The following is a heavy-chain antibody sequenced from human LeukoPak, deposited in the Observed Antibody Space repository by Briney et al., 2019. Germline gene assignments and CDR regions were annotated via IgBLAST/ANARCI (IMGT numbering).Heavy chain of an antibody. CDR2: IGGSGDST. CDR1: GFTFSSYA. CDR3: AKLPTGYPNWFDP. V-gene: IGHV3-23*01. Sequence: HPGGSLRLSCAASGFTFSSYAMSWVRQAPGKGLEWVSAIGGSGDSTYYTDSVTGRFTISRDNSKNTLYLQMNSLRAEDTALYYCAKLPTGYPNWFDPWGQGTLVTVSS. J-gene: IGHJ5*02. D-gene: IGHD3-9*01.